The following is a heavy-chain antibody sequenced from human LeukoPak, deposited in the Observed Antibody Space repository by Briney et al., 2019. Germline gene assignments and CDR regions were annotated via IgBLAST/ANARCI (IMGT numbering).Heavy chain of an antibody. CDR2: ISGGGGTT. V-gene: IGHV3-23*01. CDR3: AKGSYYDSSGSFYFDY. J-gene: IGHJ4*02. CDR1: GFTFNTYA. D-gene: IGHD3-22*01. Sequence: TGGSLRLSCAASGFTFNTYAMSWVRQAPGKGLEWVSAISGGGGTTHYTDSVKGRFTISRDNSMNTLSLQMNNLRAEDTAVYYCAKGSYYDSSGSFYFDYWGQGTLVTVSS.